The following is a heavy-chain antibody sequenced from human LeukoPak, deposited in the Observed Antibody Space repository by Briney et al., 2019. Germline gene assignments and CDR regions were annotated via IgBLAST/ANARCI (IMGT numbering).Heavy chain of an antibody. D-gene: IGHD5-24*01. Sequence: KTSETLSLTCTVSGGSISSSSYYWGWIRQPPGKGLEWIGSIYYSGSTYYNPSLKSRVTISVDTSKNQFSLKLSSVTAADTAVYYCARRTQDGYNSYDYWGQGTLVTVSS. V-gene: IGHV4-39*01. CDR3: ARRTQDGYNSYDY. CDR1: GGSISSSSYY. J-gene: IGHJ4*02. CDR2: IYYSGST.